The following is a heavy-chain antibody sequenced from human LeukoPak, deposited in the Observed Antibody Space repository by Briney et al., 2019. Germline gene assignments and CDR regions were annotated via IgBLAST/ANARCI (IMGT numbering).Heavy chain of an antibody. CDR1: GYSISSGYY. J-gene: IGHJ6*03. V-gene: IGHV4-38-2*02. CDR2: IYHSGST. CDR3: ARGSLKASRVDYYYYYMDV. Sequence: SETLSLTCTVSGYSISSGYYWGWIRQPPGKGLEWIGSIYHSGSTYYNPSLKSRVTISVDTSKNQFSLKLSSVTAADTAVYYCARGSLKASRVDYYYYYMDVWGKGTTVTVSS. D-gene: IGHD2-15*01.